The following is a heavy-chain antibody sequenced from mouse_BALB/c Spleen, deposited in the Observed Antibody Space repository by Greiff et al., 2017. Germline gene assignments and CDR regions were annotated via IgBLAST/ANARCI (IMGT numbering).Heavy chain of an antibody. Sequence: VQLKESGPGLVKPSQSLSLTCTVTGYSITSDYAWNWIRQFPGNKLEWMGYISYSGSTSYNPSLKSRISITRDTSKNQFFLQLNSVTTEDTATYYCAGATEPRYWYFDVWGAGTTVTVSS. CDR3: AGATEPRYWYFDV. CDR2: ISYSGST. V-gene: IGHV3-2*02. CDR1: GYSITSDYA. J-gene: IGHJ1*01. D-gene: IGHD3-1*01.